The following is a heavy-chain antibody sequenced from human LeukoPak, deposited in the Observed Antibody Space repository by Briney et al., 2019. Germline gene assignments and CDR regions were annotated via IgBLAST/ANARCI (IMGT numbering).Heavy chain of an antibody. Sequence: PSETLSLTCTVSGGSISSYYWSWIRQPPGRGLEWIGYMYYSGSTNYNPSLKSRVTISVDTSKNQFSLKLSSVTAADTAVYYCARHKLPYCSSTSCHEGYAFDIWGQGTMVTVSS. CDR2: MYYSGST. J-gene: IGHJ3*02. D-gene: IGHD2-2*01. CDR1: GGSISSYY. CDR3: ARHKLPYCSSTSCHEGYAFDI. V-gene: IGHV4-59*08.